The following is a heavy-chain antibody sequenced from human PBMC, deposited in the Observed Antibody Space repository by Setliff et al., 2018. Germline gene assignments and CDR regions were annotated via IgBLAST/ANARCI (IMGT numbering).Heavy chain of an antibody. V-gene: IGHV3-74*03. CDR3: VKDPKYGGAWPHPAYFDY. CDR2: IQTDESDT. J-gene: IGHJ4*02. CDR1: GFTLNSYL. Sequence: GESLKISCAASGFTLNSYLMHWVRQAPGEGLVWVSRIQTDESDTTYGDSVKGRFTISRDNAKNTLYLQMNSLRADDTAVYYCVKDPKYGGAWPHPAYFDYWGQGTLVTVSS. D-gene: IGHD2-8*01.